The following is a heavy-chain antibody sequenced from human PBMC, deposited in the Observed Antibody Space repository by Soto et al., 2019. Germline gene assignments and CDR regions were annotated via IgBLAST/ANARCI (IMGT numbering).Heavy chain of an antibody. CDR2: ISSSGSTI. D-gene: IGHD2-8*01. CDR1: GFTFSYFY. Sequence: LXLSCAAAGFTFSYFYMSWIRQAPGNGLECVSYISSSGSTIYYADSVKGRFTISRDNAKNSLYLQMNSMRAEDTAVYYCARNPLIPRGMVVLEYAICDYWGQGTLGIVS. CDR3: ARNPLIPRGMVVLEYAICDY. V-gene: IGHV3-11*01. J-gene: IGHJ4*02.